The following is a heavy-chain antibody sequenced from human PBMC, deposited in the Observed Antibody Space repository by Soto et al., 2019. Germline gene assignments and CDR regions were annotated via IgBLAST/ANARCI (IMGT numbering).Heavy chain of an antibody. CDR2: ISGSGGST. V-gene: IGHV3-23*01. J-gene: IGHJ3*02. D-gene: IGHD5-18*01. Sequence: PGGSLRLSCAAAGFTFSSYAMSWVRQAPGKGLEWVSAISGSGGSTYYADSVKGRFTISRDNAKNSLYLQMNSLRAEDTAVYYCATSSPEVYSDIWGQGTMVTVS. CDR1: GFTFSSYA. CDR3: ATSSPEVYSDI.